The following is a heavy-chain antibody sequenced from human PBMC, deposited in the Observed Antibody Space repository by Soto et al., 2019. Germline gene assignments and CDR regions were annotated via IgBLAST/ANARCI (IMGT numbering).Heavy chain of an antibody. CDR2: IYYSGRT. Sequence: QVQLQESGPGLVKPSQTLSLTCTVSGGSISSSGYYWSWIRQHPGKGLEWIGYIYYSGRTYYNPYLESRVTISVDTSKNQFALKLSSVTAADTAVYYCARGGSGGEDPWGQGTLVTVSS. CDR1: GGSISSSGYY. J-gene: IGHJ5*02. CDR3: ARGGSGGEDP. V-gene: IGHV4-31*03. D-gene: IGHD2-21*01.